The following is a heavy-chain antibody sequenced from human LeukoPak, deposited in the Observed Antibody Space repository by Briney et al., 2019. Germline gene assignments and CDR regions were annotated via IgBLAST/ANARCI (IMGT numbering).Heavy chain of an antibody. CDR1: GGSISSGSYY. D-gene: IGHD3-10*01. CDR3: ARERTDYGSGSLNFDY. V-gene: IGHV4-61*02. J-gene: IGHJ4*02. CDR2: IYTSGST. Sequence: SETLSLTCTVSGGSISSGSYYWSWIRQPAGKGLEWIGRIYTSGSTNYNPSLKSRVTISVDTSKNQFSLKLSSVTAADTAVYYCARERTDYGSGSLNFDYWGQGTLVTVSS.